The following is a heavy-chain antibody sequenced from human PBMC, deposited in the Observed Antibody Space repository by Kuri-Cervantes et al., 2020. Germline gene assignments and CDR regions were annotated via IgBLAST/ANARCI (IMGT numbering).Heavy chain of an antibody. CDR2: ISWNSGSI. CDR3: AKGLFGSGRGAFDI. J-gene: IGHJ3*02. CDR1: GFTFDDYA. D-gene: IGHD3-10*01. Sequence: SLKISCAASGFTFDDYALHWVRQAPGKGLEWVSGISWNSGSIGYADSVKGRFTIPRDNAKNSLYLQMNSLRAEDTALYYCAKGLFGSGRGAFDIWGQGTMVTVSS. V-gene: IGHV3-9*01.